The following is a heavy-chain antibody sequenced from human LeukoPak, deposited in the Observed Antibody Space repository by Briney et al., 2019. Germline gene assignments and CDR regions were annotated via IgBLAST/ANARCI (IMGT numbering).Heavy chain of an antibody. CDR3: AKDIGGGGSCYDY. Sequence: GGSLRLSCAASGFTFDDYAMHWVRQAPGKGLEWVSLISGDGGSTYYADSVKGRFTISRDNSKNSLYLQMNSLRTEDIALYYCAKDIGGGGSCYDYWGQGTLVTVSS. J-gene: IGHJ4*02. CDR2: ISGDGGST. CDR1: GFTFDDYA. V-gene: IGHV3-43*02. D-gene: IGHD2-15*01.